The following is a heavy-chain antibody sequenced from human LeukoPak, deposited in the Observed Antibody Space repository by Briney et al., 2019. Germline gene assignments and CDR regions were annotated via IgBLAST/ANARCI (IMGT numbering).Heavy chain of an antibody. Sequence: ASVKVSCKTSGYSFTSYGVTWVRQAPGQGLEWMGWIGGYTGHTNYVLKFQGRVTMTTDTSTSTAYMELRSLTSDDTAVYYCARDGSCSGGSCAMDGWFDPWGQGTLVTVSS. D-gene: IGHD2-15*01. CDR3: ARDGSCSGGSCAMDGWFDP. CDR2: IGGYTGHT. J-gene: IGHJ5*02. CDR1: GYSFTSYG. V-gene: IGHV1-18*01.